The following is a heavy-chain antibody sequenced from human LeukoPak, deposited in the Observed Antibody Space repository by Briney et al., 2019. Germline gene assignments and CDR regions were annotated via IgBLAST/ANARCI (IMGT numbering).Heavy chain of an antibody. V-gene: IGHV1-46*01. Sequence: ASVKVSCKASGYTFTSYYMHWVRQAPGQGLEWMGIINPSGGSTSYAQKFQGRVTMTRDTSTSTVYMELSSLRSEDTAVYYCARDNLNSIVLMVYGRTDPMDVWGQGTTVTVSS. CDR3: ARDNLNSIVLMVYGRTDPMDV. J-gene: IGHJ6*02. CDR1: GYTFTSYY. CDR2: INPSGGST. D-gene: IGHD2-8*01.